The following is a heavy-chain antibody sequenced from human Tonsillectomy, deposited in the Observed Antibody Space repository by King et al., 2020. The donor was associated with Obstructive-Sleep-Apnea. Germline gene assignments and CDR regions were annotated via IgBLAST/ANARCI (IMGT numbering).Heavy chain of an antibody. D-gene: IGHD3-10*01. CDR1: GYTFTSYY. Sequence: VQLVESGAEVKKPGASVKVSCKASGYTFTSYYMHWVRQAPGQGLEWLGIINPRGGSTSYAQKFQGRVTMTRDTSTSTVYMELRSRRSEDTAVYYCARDHRLLWFGEFYYYFDYWGQGTLVTVSS. J-gene: IGHJ4*02. CDR3: ARDHRLLWFGEFYYYFDY. CDR2: INPRGGST. V-gene: IGHV1-46*01.